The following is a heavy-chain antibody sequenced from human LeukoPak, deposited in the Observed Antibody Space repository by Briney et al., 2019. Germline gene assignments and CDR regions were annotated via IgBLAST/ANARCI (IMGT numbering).Heavy chain of an antibody. V-gene: IGHV1-18*01. CDR1: GYTFTSYG. D-gene: IGHD6-13*01. J-gene: IGHJ6*03. Sequence: ASVKVSCKASGYTFTSYGISWVRQAPGQGLEWRGWISAYNGNTNYAQKLQGRVTMTTDTSTSTAYMELRSLRSDDTAVYYCARGGYSSSWYSNYYYMDVWGKGTTVTISS. CDR3: ARGGYSSSWYSNYYYMDV. CDR2: ISAYNGNT.